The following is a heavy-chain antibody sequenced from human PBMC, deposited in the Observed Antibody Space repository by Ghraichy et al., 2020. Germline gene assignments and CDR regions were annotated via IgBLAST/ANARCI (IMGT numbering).Heavy chain of an antibody. V-gene: IGHV3-15*01. CDR1: GFTFKNAW. CDR2: IKSEADGGTT. J-gene: IGHJ4*02. CDR3: TRRDGHRAGANFFYF. Sequence: GGSLRLSCAAFGFTFKNAWMTWVRQAPGKGLEWVGRIKSEADGGTTEYAAPVKGRFIISRDDSKNTLYLQMNNLKTEDTAVYYCTRRDGHRAGANFFYFWGQGTLVTVSS. D-gene: IGHD5-24*01.